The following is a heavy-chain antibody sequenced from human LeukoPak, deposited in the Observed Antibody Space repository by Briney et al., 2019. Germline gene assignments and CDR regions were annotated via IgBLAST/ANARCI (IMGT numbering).Heavy chain of an antibody. CDR1: GFSFSSDG. CDR3: ARGKVVVAATFHPTSYYYYYMDV. V-gene: IGHV4-34*01. Sequence: PGGSPRLSCAASGFSFSSDGMSWVRQAPGKGLEWIGEINHSGSTNYNPSLKSRVTISVDTSKNQFSLKLSSVTAADTAVYYCARGKVVVAATFHPTSYYYYYMDVWGKGTTVTVSS. D-gene: IGHD2-15*01. J-gene: IGHJ6*03. CDR2: INHSGST.